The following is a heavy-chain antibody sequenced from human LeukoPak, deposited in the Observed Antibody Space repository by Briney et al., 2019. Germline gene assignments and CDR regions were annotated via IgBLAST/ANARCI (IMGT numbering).Heavy chain of an antibody. D-gene: IGHD5-18*01. J-gene: IGHJ4*02. CDR3: ASRSSSGYSYGYREDY. Sequence: SETLSLTCAVSGGPISSGGYSWSWIRQPPGKGLEWIGSIYHSGSTYYNPSLKSRVTISVDTSKNQFSLKLSSVTAADTAVYYCASRSSSGYSYGYREDYWGQGTLVTVSS. CDR1: GGPISSGGYS. V-gene: IGHV4-30-2*03. CDR2: IYHSGST.